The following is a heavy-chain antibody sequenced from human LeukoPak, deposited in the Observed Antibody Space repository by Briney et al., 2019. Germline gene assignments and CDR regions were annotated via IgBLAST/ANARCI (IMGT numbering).Heavy chain of an antibody. CDR3: ARSDYYDYRQIDF. D-gene: IGHD3-22*01. CDR2: IYYNGIT. V-gene: IGHV4-39*01. J-gene: IGHJ4*02. CDR1: GDSISTSNYY. Sequence: SETLSLTCTVSGDSISTSNYYWGWIRQSPGKGLEWLGNIYYNGITHYNPSLKRRVTIYVDTSRNQFSLHVFSVTAADTAVFYCARSDYYDYRQIDFWGQGTLVT.